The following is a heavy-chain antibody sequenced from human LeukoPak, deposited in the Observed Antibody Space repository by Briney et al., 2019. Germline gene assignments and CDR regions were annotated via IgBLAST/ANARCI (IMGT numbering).Heavy chain of an antibody. Sequence: ASVQDSCKASGFTFTDSAMDWVRQARGQRLDWVGWIVVGSGNKNSAQKFQDRVTITRDMSTSTADMELSSLRSEDTAVYYCAAGSGYYSPDYWGQGTLVTVSP. CDR1: GFTFTDSA. CDR2: IVVGSGNK. D-gene: IGHD3-22*01. CDR3: AAGSGYYSPDY. V-gene: IGHV1-58*02. J-gene: IGHJ4*02.